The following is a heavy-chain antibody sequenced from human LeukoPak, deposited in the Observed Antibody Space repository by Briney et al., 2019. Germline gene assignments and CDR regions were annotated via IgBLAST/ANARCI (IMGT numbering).Heavy chain of an antibody. CDR1: GYTFTSYG. Sequence: SVKVSCKASGYTFTSYGISWVRQAPGQGLEWMGGIIPIFGTANYAQKFQGRVTITADESRSTAYMELSSLRSEDTAVYYCARIMGEYCSGGSCIDYWGQGTLVTVSS. V-gene: IGHV1-69*13. CDR3: ARIMGEYCSGGSCIDY. J-gene: IGHJ4*02. D-gene: IGHD2-15*01. CDR2: IIPIFGTA.